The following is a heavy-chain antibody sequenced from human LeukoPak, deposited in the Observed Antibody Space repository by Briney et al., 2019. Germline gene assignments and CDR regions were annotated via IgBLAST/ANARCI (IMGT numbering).Heavy chain of an antibody. V-gene: IGHV4-39*01. Sequence: SETLSLTCTVSGGSISSSSYYWGWIRQPPGKGLEWIGSIYYSGSTYYNPSLKSRVTISVDTSKNQFSLKLSSVTAADTAVYYCARQETNGARGVYWGQGTLATVSS. CDR1: GGSISSSSYY. J-gene: IGHJ4*02. CDR2: IYYSGST. D-gene: IGHD2-8*01. CDR3: ARQETNGARGVY.